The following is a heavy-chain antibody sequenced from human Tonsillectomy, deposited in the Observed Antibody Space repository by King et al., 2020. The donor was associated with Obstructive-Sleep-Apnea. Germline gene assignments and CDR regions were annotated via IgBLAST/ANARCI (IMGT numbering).Heavy chain of an antibody. V-gene: IGHV3-30*04. Sequence: VQLVESGGGVVQPGRSLRLSCAASGFTFSNYAMHWVRQAPGKGLEWVAVISYDGSKKYYADSVKGRFTISRDNSKNTLYLQMNSLRAEDTAVYDCARGDAFDIWGQGTMVTVSS. CDR1: GFTFSNYA. CDR3: ARGDAFDI. CDR2: ISYDGSKK. J-gene: IGHJ3*02.